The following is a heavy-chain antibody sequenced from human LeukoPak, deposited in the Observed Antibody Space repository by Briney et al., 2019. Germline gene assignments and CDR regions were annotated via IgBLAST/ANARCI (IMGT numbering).Heavy chain of an antibody. CDR1: GFTFSSYS. V-gene: IGHV3-21*04. D-gene: IGHD3-22*01. CDR3: AKHYHDSSGYYYYYMDV. Sequence: GGSLRLSCAASGFTFSSYSMSWVRQAPGKGLEWVSSISTSSSYIYYADSVKGRFTISRDNAKNSLYLQMNSLRAEDTAVYYCAKHYHDSSGYYYYYMDVWGKGTTVTVSS. CDR2: ISTSSSYI. J-gene: IGHJ6*03.